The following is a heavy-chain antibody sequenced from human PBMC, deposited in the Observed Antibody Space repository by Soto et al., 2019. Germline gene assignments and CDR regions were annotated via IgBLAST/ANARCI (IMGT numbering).Heavy chain of an antibody. CDR3: AKDSDPVSTSSGDV. CDR2: ISGSGGST. J-gene: IGHJ6*02. CDR1: RLTFSSYA. V-gene: IGHV3-23*01. D-gene: IGHD6-25*01. Sequence: GGSLRLSCAAARLTFSSYAMSWVRRAPGKGLEWVSAISGSGGSTYYADSVKGRFTISRDNSKTTLYLQMNSLRAEDTAVYYCAKDSDPVSTSSGDVWGQGTTVTGSS.